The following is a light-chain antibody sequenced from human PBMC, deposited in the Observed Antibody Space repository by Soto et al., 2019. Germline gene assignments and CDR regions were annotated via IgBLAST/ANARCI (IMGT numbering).Light chain of an antibody. CDR3: CSYAGSYADV. J-gene: IGLJ1*01. CDR2: DVS. Sequence: QSALTQPRSVSGSPGQSVTISCIGTSSDVGGYDYVSWYQQHPGKVPQLMIYDVSKRPSGVPDRFSGSKSGNTAALTISGLQAEDEADYYCCSYAGSYADVFGTGTKVTVL. CDR1: SSDVGGYDY. V-gene: IGLV2-11*01.